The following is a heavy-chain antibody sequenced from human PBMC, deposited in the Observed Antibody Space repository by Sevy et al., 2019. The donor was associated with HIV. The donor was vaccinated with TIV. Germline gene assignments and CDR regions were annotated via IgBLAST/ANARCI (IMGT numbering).Heavy chain of an antibody. V-gene: IGHV3-74*01. Sequence: GGSLRLSCAASGFTFSSYWMHWVRQAPGKGLVWVSRINSDGSSTGYADSVKGRFTISRDNAKNTLYLQMNSLRAEDTAVYYCARGPITMVRGVIIPFDYWGQGTLVTVSS. CDR1: GFTFSSYW. CDR2: INSDGSST. CDR3: ARGPITMVRGVIIPFDY. D-gene: IGHD3-10*01. J-gene: IGHJ4*02.